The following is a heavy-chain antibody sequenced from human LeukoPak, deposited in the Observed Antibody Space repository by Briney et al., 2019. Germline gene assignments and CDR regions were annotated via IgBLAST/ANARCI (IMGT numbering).Heavy chain of an antibody. Sequence: ASVKVSCKASGYTFTGYYMHWVRQAPGQGLEWMGWINPNSGGTNYAQKFQGWVTMTRDTSISTAYMELSRLRSDDTAVYYCARALRSVLTSRLPRPYYYGMDVWGQGTTVTVSS. CDR1: GYTFTGYY. CDR3: ARALRSVLTSRLPRPYYYGMDV. D-gene: IGHD3-9*01. J-gene: IGHJ6*02. CDR2: INPNSGGT. V-gene: IGHV1-2*04.